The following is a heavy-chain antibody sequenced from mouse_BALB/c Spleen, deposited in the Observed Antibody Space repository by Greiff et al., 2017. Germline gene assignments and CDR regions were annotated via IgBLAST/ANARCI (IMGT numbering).Heavy chain of an antibody. D-gene: IGHD1-1*01. V-gene: IGHV1-84*02. J-gene: IGHJ4*01. CDR3: ARNYGSSPYYAMDY. CDR2: IYAGTGGT. Sequence: LVESGAELVKPGASVKLSCKTSGFTFSSSYISWLKQKPGQSLEWIAWIYAGTGGTSYNQKFTGKAQLTVDTSSSTAYMQFSSLTTEDSAIYYCARNYGSSPYYAMDYWGQGTSVTVSS. CDR1: GFTFSSSY.